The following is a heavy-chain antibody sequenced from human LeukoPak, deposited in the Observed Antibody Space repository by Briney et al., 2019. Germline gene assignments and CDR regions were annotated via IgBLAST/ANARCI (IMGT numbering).Heavy chain of an antibody. V-gene: IGHV3-48*02. CDR3: ATGFGELYD. D-gene: IGHD3-10*01. Sequence: GGSLRLSCAASGFTFSRKSMNWVRPAPGKGLEWISYISSSSYNIYYADSVKGRFTISRDNANNSLYLEMNSLRDEDTAVYYCATGFGELYDWGQGTLVTVSS. J-gene: IGHJ4*02. CDR1: GFTFSRKS. CDR2: ISSSSYNI.